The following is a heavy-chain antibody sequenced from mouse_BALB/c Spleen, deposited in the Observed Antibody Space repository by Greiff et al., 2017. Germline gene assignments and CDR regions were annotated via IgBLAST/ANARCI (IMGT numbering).Heavy chain of an antibody. CDR1: GFTFSSYG. V-gene: IGHV5-6-3*01. CDR3: ARDEGLITTVVATDY. D-gene: IGHD1-1*01. J-gene: IGHJ2*01. CDR2: INSNGGST. Sequence: EVQLVESGGGLVQPGGSLKLSCAASGFTFSSYGMSWVRQTPDKRLELVATINSNGGSTYYPDSVKGRFTISRDNAKNTLYLQMSSLKSEDTAMYYCARDEGLITTVVATDYWGQGTTLTVSS.